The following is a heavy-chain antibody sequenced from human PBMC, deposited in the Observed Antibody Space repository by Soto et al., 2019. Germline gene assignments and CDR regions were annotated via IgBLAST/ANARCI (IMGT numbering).Heavy chain of an antibody. Sequence: QVQLVQSGAEVKKPGASVKVSCKASGYTFTSYGISWVRQAPGQGLEWMGWISPNNGNSDLAQKMQGRVTMTTDTAANAAYMELRNLRSDDPAMYYCARDRVVAAVYDVADYWAQGALVTVSS. CDR3: ARDRVVAAVYDVADY. V-gene: IGHV1-18*04. CDR2: ISPNNGNS. CDR1: GYTFTSYG. J-gene: IGHJ4*02. D-gene: IGHD2-15*01.